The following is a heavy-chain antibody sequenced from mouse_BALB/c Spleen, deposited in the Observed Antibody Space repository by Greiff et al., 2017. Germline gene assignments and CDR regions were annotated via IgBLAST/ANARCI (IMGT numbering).Heavy chain of an antibody. CDR2: IYPYNGGT. V-gene: IGHV1S29*02. CDR1: GYTFTDYN. J-gene: IGHJ3*01. Sequence: EVQLQQSGPELVKPGASVKISCKASGYTFTDYNMHWVKQSHGKSLEWIGYIYPYNGGTGYNQKFKSKATLTVDNSSSTAYMELRSLTSEDSAVYYCAREGNYDGFAYWGQGTLVTVSA. D-gene: IGHD2-1*01. CDR3: AREGNYDGFAY.